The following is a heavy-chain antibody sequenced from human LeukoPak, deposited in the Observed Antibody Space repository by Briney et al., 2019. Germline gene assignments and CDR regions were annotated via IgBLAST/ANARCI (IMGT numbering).Heavy chain of an antibody. Sequence: GASVKVSCKASGYTFTGYYMHWVRQAPGQGLEWMGWINPNSGGTKYAQKFQGRVTMTRDTSTSTAYMEVSRLRSDDTAVYYCARTQAPTTVGPGDAFDIWGQGTRVIVSS. CDR1: GYTFTGYY. V-gene: IGHV1-2*02. J-gene: IGHJ3*02. CDR2: INPNSGGT. CDR3: ARTQAPTTVGPGDAFDI. D-gene: IGHD4-23*01.